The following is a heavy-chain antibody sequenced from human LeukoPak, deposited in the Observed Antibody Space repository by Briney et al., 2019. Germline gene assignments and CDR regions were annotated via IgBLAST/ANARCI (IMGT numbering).Heavy chain of an antibody. D-gene: IGHD1-26*01. Sequence: AAVKVSCKASGYTFTSYGISWVRQAPGQGLEWMGWISAYNGNTNYTQKLQGRVTMTTDTSTSTAYMELRSLRSDDTAVYYCLGGATDVAFDIWGQGTMVTVSS. CDR1: GYTFTSYG. CDR2: ISAYNGNT. J-gene: IGHJ3*02. V-gene: IGHV1-18*01. CDR3: LGGATDVAFDI.